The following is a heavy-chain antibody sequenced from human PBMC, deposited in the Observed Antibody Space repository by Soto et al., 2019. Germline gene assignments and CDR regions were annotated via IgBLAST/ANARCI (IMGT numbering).Heavy chain of an antibody. J-gene: IGHJ4*02. D-gene: IGHD2-21*02. Sequence: EVQLLESGGGLVQPGGSLRLSCAASGFSFSTYAMSWVRQAPGKGLEWVSSMSVSGGTTAYADSVKGRFTISRDISKHTLYIQMNGLRAEDTAVYYCAQDLTPVTASSVDGRVDLDYWGEGTLFTVSP. V-gene: IGHV3-23*01. CDR1: GFSFSTYA. CDR2: MSVSGGTT. CDR3: AQDLTPVTASSVDGRVDLDY.